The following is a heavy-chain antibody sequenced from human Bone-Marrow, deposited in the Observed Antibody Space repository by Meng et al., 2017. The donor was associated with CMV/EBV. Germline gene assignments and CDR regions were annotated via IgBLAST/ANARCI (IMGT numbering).Heavy chain of an antibody. J-gene: IGHJ6*02. D-gene: IGHD2-2*01. CDR3: ARERFQLLLSIYYYYGMDV. V-gene: IGHV1-69*10. CDR1: GGTFSSYA. Sequence: SVKVSCKASGGTFSSYAISWVRQAPGQGLEWMGGIIPILGIANYAQKFQGRVTITADKSTSTAYMELRSLRSDDTAVYYCARERFQLLLSIYYYYGMDVWGQGTTVTVSS. CDR2: IIPILGIA.